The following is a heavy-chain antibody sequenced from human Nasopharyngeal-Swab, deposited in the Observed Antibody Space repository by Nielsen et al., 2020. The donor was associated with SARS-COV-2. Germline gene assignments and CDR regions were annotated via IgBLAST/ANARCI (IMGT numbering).Heavy chain of an antibody. Sequence: GESLKISCAASGFTFSSYAMSWVRQAPGKGLEWVSAISGSGGSTYYADSVKGRFTISRDNSKNTLYLQMNSLRAEGTAVYYCAKDQGIAVAGPTRGKYFQHWGQGTLVTVSS. V-gene: IGHV3-23*01. CDR3: AKDQGIAVAGPTRGKYFQH. CDR2: ISGSGGST. D-gene: IGHD6-19*01. CDR1: GFTFSSYA. J-gene: IGHJ1*01.